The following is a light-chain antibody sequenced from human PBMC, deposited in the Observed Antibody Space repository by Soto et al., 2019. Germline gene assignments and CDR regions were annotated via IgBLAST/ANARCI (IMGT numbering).Light chain of an antibody. J-gene: IGKJ1*01. CDR3: QQANSFPQT. V-gene: IGKV1-5*03. Sequence: DIQMTQSPSTLSASVGDRVTITCRASQSISVWLAWYQQKAGKAPNLLIYKASRLESGVPSRFSGSGSETEFTLTISSLQPEDSATYYCQQANSFPQTFGQGTKVDIK. CDR2: KAS. CDR1: QSISVW.